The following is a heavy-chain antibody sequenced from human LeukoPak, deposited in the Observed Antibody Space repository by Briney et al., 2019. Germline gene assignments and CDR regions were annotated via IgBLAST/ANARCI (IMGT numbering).Heavy chain of an antibody. V-gene: IGHV1-18*01. D-gene: IGHD3-3*01. J-gene: IGHJ4*02. CDR2: ISPYNGNT. CDR1: GYTFSVYG. CDR3: AREFRPYYDFWSYYYIFDY. Sequence: ASVKVSCKASGYTFSVYGITWVRQAPGQGLEWMGWISPYNGNTSYAQKLQGRVTMTTDTSTSTAYMELKSLRSDDTAVYYCAREFRPYYDFWSYYYIFDYWGQGTLVTVSS.